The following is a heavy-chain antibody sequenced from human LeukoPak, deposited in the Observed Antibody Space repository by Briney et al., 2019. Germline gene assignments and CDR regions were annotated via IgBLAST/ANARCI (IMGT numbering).Heavy chain of an antibody. CDR2: ISSSSSYI. CDR3: ARDRTLYDYGDFQAPGTTFDY. D-gene: IGHD4-17*01. Sequence: GGSLRLSCAASGFTFSSYSMNWVRQAPGKGLEWVSSISSSSSYIYYAESVKGRFTISRDNAKNSLYLQMNSLRAEDTAVYYCARDRTLYDYGDFQAPGTTFDYWGQGTLVTVSS. V-gene: IGHV3-21*01. CDR1: GFTFSSYS. J-gene: IGHJ4*02.